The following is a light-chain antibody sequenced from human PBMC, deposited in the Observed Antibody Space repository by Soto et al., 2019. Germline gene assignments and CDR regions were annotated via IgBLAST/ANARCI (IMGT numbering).Light chain of an antibody. CDR2: AAS. V-gene: IGKV1-6*01. CDR3: LQDYGYPRT. J-gene: IGKJ1*01. Sequence: AIQMTQSPSSLSASVGDRVTITCRAGQGIRYDVAWYQQKPGRAPKLLIYAASNLQSGVPSRFSGSGSASDFTLTISSLQPEDFATYYCLQDYGYPRTFGQGTKVEI. CDR1: QGIRYD.